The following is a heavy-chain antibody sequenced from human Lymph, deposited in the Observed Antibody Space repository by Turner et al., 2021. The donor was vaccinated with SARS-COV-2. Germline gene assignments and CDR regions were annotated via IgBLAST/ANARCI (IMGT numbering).Heavy chain of an antibody. D-gene: IGHD4-17*01. CDR1: EFTVSSNY. V-gene: IGHV3-53*01. CDR2: IYSGGST. Sequence: EVQLVESGGGLIQPGGSLRLSCAASEFTVSSNYMSWVRQAPGKGLGWVSIIYSGGSTFYADSVEGRFTISRDNSKNTLYLQMNSLRAEDTAVYYCARLLPYGDYFDYWGQGTLVTVSS. CDR3: ARLLPYGDYFDY. J-gene: IGHJ4*02.